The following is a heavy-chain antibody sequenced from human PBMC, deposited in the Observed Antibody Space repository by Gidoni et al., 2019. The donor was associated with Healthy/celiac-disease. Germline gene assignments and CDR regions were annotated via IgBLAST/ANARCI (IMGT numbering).Heavy chain of an antibody. CDR3: ARVWRVPPSLDY. J-gene: IGHJ4*02. CDR2: ISSSSSYI. CDR1: GFTFSSYS. V-gene: IGHV3-21*01. Sequence: EVQLVESGGGLVKPGGSMRRSCAASGFTFSSYSMNWVRQAPGKGLEWVSSISSSSSYIYYADAVKGRFTISRDNAKNSLYLQMNSLRAEDTAVYYCARVWRVPPSLDYWGQGTLVTVSS. D-gene: IGHD1-1*01.